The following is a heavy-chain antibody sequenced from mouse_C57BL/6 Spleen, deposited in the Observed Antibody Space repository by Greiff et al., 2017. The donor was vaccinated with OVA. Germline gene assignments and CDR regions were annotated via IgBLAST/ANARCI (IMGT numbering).Heavy chain of an antibody. Sequence: EVQLQQSGAELVKPGASVKLSCTASGFNFKDYYMPWVKQRTEQGLEWIGRIDPEDGETKYAPKCQGKATITADTSSNTAYLQLSSLTSEDTAVYYWAGDYGSSHDYWGQGTTLTVAS. D-gene: IGHD1-1*01. V-gene: IGHV14-2*01. CDR1: GFNFKDYY. J-gene: IGHJ2*01. CDR3: AGDYGSSHDY. CDR2: IDPEDGET.